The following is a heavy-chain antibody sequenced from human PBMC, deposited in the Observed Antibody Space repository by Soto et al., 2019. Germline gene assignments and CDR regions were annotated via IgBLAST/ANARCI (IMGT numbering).Heavy chain of an antibody. CDR2: IIPHFGTT. J-gene: IGHJ4*02. CDR1: GGTFRSYT. CDR3: ARGHSSTTVGVDGPDYYFGL. V-gene: IGHV1-69*13. D-gene: IGHD6-6*01. Sequence: SVKVSCKASGGTFRSYTVSWLRQIPGQGLEWMGGIIPHFGTTNYARRFQDRVSITADESSNTAFMELTTLTSEDTAVSDCARGHSSTTVGVDGPDYYFGLWGRGTLVTVSS.